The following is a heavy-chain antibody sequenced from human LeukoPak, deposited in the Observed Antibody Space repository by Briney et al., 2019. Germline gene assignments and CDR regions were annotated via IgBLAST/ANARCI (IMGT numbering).Heavy chain of an antibody. D-gene: IGHD3-22*01. CDR3: ARVLYYYDSSGYNWFDP. J-gene: IGHJ5*02. V-gene: IGHV3-21*01. Sequence: GGSLRLSCAASGFTFSSYSMNWVRRAPGKGLEWVSSISSSSSYIYYADSVKGRFTISRDNAKNSLYLQMNSLRAEDTAVYYCARVLYYYDSSGYNWFDPWGQGTLVTVSS. CDR1: GFTFSSYS. CDR2: ISSSSSYI.